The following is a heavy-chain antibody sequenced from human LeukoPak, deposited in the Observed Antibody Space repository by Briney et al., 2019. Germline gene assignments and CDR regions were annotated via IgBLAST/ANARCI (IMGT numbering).Heavy chain of an antibody. Sequence: GGSLRLSCAASGFTVSSNYMSWVRQAPGKGLEWVSVIYSGGSTYYADSVKGRFTISRDNSKNTLYLQMNSLRAEDTAVYYCARTQDYGDYLYYFDYWGQGTLVTVSS. V-gene: IGHV3-53*01. D-gene: IGHD4-17*01. CDR2: IYSGGST. CDR1: GFTVSSNY. CDR3: ARTQDYGDYLYYFDY. J-gene: IGHJ4*02.